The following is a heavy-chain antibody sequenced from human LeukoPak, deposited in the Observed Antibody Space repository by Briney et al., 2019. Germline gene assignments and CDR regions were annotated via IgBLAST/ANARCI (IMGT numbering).Heavy chain of an antibody. D-gene: IGHD2-21*02. CDR3: ARDRSAYCGGDCYASAYNI. Sequence: GRSLRPACVASGFTFSIYGINWVRQAEGKGSEWVAVTRYNGNDKNYADSAKGRFTISRDNSKNTPYLQMNSLRAEDTAVYYCARDRSAYCGGDCYASAYNIWGQGTVVTVSS. CDR1: GFTFSIYG. J-gene: IGHJ3*02. CDR2: TRYNGNDK. V-gene: IGHV3-33*01.